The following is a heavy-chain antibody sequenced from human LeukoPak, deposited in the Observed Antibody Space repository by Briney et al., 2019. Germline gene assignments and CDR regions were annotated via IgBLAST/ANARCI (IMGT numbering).Heavy chain of an antibody. CDR2: IYTTGST. CDR1: GGSISSGSYY. Sequence: PSETLSLTCTVSGGSISSGSYYWSWIRQPAGKGLEWIGRIYTTGSTNYNPSLKSRLTISVDTSKNQFSLKLRSVTAADTAVYYCARLQSVSYWYFDLWGRGTLVTVSS. J-gene: IGHJ2*01. V-gene: IGHV4-61*02. CDR3: ARLQSVSYWYFDL.